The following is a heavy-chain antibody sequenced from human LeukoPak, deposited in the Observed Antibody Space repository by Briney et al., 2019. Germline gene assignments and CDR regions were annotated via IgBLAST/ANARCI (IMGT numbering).Heavy chain of an antibody. CDR1: GFIFSGYG. J-gene: IGHJ4*02. CDR3: ARGNFRRDGYNFDY. CDR2: IWYDGSNK. D-gene: IGHD5-24*01. Sequence: GGSLGLSCAASGFIFSGYGMRWVRQAPGKGLEWVAVIWYDGSNKYYADSVKGRFTISRDNSKNTLYLQMNSLRAEDTAVFYCARGNFRRDGYNFDYWGQGTLVTVSS. V-gene: IGHV3-33*01.